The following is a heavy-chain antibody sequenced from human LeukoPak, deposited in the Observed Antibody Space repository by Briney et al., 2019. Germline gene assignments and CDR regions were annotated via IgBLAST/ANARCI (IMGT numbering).Heavy chain of an antibody. CDR3: AKEGIVDSGYERGHYYYYYMDV. CDR1: GFTFSSYG. Sequence: PGGSLRLSCAASGFTFSSYGMHWVRQAPGKGLEWVAGIWYDGSNKYYADSVKGRFTISRDNSKNTLYLQMNSLRAEDTAVYYCAKEGIVDSGYERGHYYYYYMDVWGKGTTVTVSS. V-gene: IGHV3-33*06. J-gene: IGHJ6*03. D-gene: IGHD5-12*01. CDR2: IWYDGSNK.